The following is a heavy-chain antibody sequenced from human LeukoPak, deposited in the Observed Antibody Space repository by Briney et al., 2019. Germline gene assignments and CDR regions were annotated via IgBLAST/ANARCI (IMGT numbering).Heavy chain of an antibody. V-gene: IGHV4-34*01. CDR3: ARVIVVVPAADDYYYYGMDV. J-gene: IGHJ6*02. CDR2: INHSGST. Sequence: SETLSLTCAVYGGSFSGYYWSWIRQPPGKGLEWIGEINHSGSTNYNPSLKSRVTTSVDTSKNQFSLKLSSVTAADTAVYYCARVIVVVPAADDYYYYGMDVWGQGTTVTVSS. D-gene: IGHD2-2*01. CDR1: GGSFSGYY.